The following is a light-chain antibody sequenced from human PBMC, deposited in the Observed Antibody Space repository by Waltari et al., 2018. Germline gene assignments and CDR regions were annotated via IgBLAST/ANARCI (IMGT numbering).Light chain of an antibody. V-gene: IGLV2-11*01. CDR2: DIN. CDR3: CSCVGRNIYWV. J-gene: IGLJ3*02. CDR1: SSAVGANTF. Sequence: QSALTQPRSVSGSPGQSVTISCTGTSSAVGANTFVSWSQHHPDKAPQLIIYDINKRPSGVPDRFSGSKSGNTASLTISGLQAEDEADYYCCSCVGRNIYWVFGGGTKLTVL.